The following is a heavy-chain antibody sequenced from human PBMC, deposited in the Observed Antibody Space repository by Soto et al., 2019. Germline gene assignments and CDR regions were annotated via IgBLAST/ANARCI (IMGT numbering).Heavy chain of an antibody. CDR3: ARSPGGVVTAMYYFDY. J-gene: IGHJ4*02. V-gene: IGHV1-2*04. CDR2: INPNSGGT. CDR1: GYTFTGYY. D-gene: IGHD2-21*02. Sequence: QVQVVQSGAEVKKPGASVKVSCKASGYTFTGYYMHWVRQAPGQGLEWMGWINPNSGGTNYAQKFQGWVTMTRDTSISTDYMELSRLRSDDTAVYYCARSPGGVVTAMYYFDYWGQGTLVTVSS.